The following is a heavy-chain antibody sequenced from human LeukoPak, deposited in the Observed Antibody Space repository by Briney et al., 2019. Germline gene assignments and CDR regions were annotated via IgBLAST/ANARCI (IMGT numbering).Heavy chain of an antibody. V-gene: IGHV3-30*04. CDR2: ISYDGRNE. D-gene: IGHD3-10*01. Sequence: GGSLRLSCAASGFTFSSYAMHWVRQAPGKGLEWVAVISYDGRNENYADSVKGRFTISRDNPKNTLYLQMNSLRTEDTAVYYCARGGDYGSGSFRWRHFDSWGQGTLVTVSS. CDR3: ARGGDYGSGSFRWRHFDS. CDR1: GFTFSSYA. J-gene: IGHJ4*02.